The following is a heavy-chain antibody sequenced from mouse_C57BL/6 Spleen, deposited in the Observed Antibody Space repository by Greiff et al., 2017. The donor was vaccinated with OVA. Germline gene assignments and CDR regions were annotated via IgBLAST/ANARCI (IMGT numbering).Heavy chain of an antibody. V-gene: IGHV1-80*01. CDR2: IYPGDGDT. J-gene: IGHJ4*01. CDR1: GYAFSSYW. CDR3: ARRGVTTLYYYAMDY. Sequence: QVQLKESGAELVKPGASVKISCKASGYAFSSYWMNWVKQRPGQGLEWIGQIYPGDGDTNYNGKFKGKATLTADKSSSTAYMQLSSLTSEDSAVYFCARRGVTTLYYYAMDYWGQGTSVTVSS. D-gene: IGHD2-1*01.